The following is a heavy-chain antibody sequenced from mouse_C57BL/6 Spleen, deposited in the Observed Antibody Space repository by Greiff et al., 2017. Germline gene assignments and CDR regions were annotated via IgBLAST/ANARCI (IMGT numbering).Heavy chain of an antibody. CDR3: TRVRGYGSSLDY. Sequence: DVTLVESGEGLVKPGGSLKLSCAASGFTFSSYAMSWVRQTPEKRLEWVAYISSGGDYIYYADTVKGRFTISRDNARNTLYLQMSSLKSEDTAMYYCTRVRGYGSSLDYWGQGTTLTVSS. CDR1: GFTFSSYA. D-gene: IGHD1-1*01. J-gene: IGHJ2*01. V-gene: IGHV5-9-1*02. CDR2: ISSGGDYI.